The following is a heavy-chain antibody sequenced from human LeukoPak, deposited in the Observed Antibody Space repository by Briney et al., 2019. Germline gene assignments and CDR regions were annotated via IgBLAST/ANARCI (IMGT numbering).Heavy chain of an antibody. CDR2: INPNSGGT. CDR3: ARVVKYSSGPLTDLLPYYFDS. CDR1: GYTFTGYY. D-gene: IGHD6-19*01. Sequence: ASVKVSCKASGYTFTGYYMHWVRQAPGQGLEWMGWINPNSGGTNYAQKFQGRVTMTRDTSATTVYMELSSLRSEDMAVYYCARVVKYSSGPLTDLLPYYFDSWGQGTLVTVSS. J-gene: IGHJ4*02. V-gene: IGHV1-2*02.